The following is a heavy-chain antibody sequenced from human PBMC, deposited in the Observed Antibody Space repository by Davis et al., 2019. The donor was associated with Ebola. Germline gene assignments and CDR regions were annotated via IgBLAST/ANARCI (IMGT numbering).Heavy chain of an antibody. CDR2: INHSGST. Sequence: MPSETLSLTYAVYGGSFSGYYWSWIRQPPGKGLEWIGEINHSGSTNYNPSLKGRVTISVDKSKNQFSLKLTSVTAADTAVYYCARDYYDSSGYLYYFESWGQGTRVTISS. CDR1: GGSFSGYY. V-gene: IGHV4-34*01. CDR3: ARDYYDSSGYLYYFES. J-gene: IGHJ4*02. D-gene: IGHD3-22*01.